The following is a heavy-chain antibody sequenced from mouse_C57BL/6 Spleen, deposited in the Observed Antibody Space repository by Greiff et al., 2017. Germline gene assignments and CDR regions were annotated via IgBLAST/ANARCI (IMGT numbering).Heavy chain of an antibody. V-gene: IGHV3-6*01. CDR1: GYSITSGYY. CDR2: ISYDGSN. Sequence: EVKLMESGPGLVKPSQSLSLTCSVTGYSITSGYYWNWIRQFPGNKLEWMGYISYDGSNNYNPSLKNRISITRDTSKNQFFLKLNSVTTEDTATYYCARDPYYAYFDYWGQGTTLTVSS. D-gene: IGHD2-10*01. J-gene: IGHJ2*01. CDR3: ARDPYYAYFDY.